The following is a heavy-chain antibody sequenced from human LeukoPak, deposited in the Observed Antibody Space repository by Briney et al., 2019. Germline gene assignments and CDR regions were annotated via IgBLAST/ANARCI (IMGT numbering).Heavy chain of an antibody. Sequence: GGSLRLSCAASGFTFSNTWMAWVRQAPGKGLEGVANINLDASTKQYVDSVKGRFTISRDNAKNSLYLQMNSLRAEDTAVYYCARDQSGSLDYWGQGTLVTVSS. CDR3: ARDQSGSLDY. D-gene: IGHD1-26*01. CDR2: INLDASTK. J-gene: IGHJ4*02. V-gene: IGHV3-7*01. CDR1: GFTFSNTW.